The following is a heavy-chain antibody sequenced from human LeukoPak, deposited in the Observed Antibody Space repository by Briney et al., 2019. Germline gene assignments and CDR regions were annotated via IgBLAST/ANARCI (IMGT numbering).Heavy chain of an antibody. D-gene: IGHD1-14*01. CDR3: ARVATFAGTDFDY. CDR1: GFTFSSYE. J-gene: IGHJ4*02. Sequence: PGGSLRLSCAASGFTFSSYEMNWVRQAPGKGLEWVAFIRYDGSNKYYADSVKGRFTISRDNAKNSLYLQMNSLRAEDTAVYYCARVATFAGTDFDYWGQGTLVTVSS. CDR2: IRYDGSNK. V-gene: IGHV3-30*02.